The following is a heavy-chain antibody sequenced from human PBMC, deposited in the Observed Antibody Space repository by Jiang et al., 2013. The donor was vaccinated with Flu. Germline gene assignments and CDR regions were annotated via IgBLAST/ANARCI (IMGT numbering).Heavy chain of an antibody. CDR2: INPNSGGT. CDR3: ASLGRSISGSYSGYYYGMDV. J-gene: IGHJ6*02. D-gene: IGHD1-26*01. Sequence: SCKASGYTFTGYYMHWVRQAPGQGLEWMGWINPNSGGTNYAQKFQGRVTVTRDTSISTAYMELSRLRSDDTAVYYCASLGRSISGSYSGYYYGMDVWGQGTTVTVSS. V-gene: IGHV1-2*02. CDR1: GYTFTGYY.